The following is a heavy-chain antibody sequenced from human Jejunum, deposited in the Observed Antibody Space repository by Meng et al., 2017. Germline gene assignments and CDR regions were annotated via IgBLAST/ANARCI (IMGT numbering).Heavy chain of an antibody. D-gene: IGHD1-26*01. Sequence: QGQLVQFGAEVKKPGALVKVSCKASGYTFINNALHWMRQAHGQNLAWVGWINAGIGDTKYSQNLQGRVTITRDRSASTTYMELRSLKSEDTATYYCARDRGATYSFDYWGQGTLVTVSS. J-gene: IGHJ4*02. V-gene: IGHV1-3*01. CDR2: INAGIGDT. CDR1: GYTFINNA. CDR3: ARDRGATYSFDY.